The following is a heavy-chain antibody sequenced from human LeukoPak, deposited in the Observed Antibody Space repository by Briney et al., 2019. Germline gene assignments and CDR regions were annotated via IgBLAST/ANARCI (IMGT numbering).Heavy chain of an antibody. CDR2: MNPNSGNT. Sequence: ASVKVSCKASGYTFTSYDTNWVRQATGQGLEWMGWMNPNSGNTGYAQKFQGRVTMTRNTSISTAYMELSSLRSEDTAVYYCARAGDSSGYDTYCGMDVWGQGTTVTVSS. V-gene: IGHV1-8*01. CDR3: ARAGDSSGYDTYCGMDV. CDR1: GYTFTSYD. D-gene: IGHD3-22*01. J-gene: IGHJ6*02.